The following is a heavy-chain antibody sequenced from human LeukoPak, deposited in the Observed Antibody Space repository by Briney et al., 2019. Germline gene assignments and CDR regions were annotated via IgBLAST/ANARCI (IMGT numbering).Heavy chain of an antibody. CDR2: ISPSGGST. CDR3: ARGQSYGSGKESDY. Sequence: GASVKVSCKAFGYTLTSNYMHWVRQAPGQGPEWMGVISPSGGSTTYAQKFQGRVTMTRDMSTSTVYMELSSLRSEDTAVYYCARGQSYGSGKESDYWGQGTLVTVSS. D-gene: IGHD3-10*01. CDR1: GYTLTSNY. V-gene: IGHV1-46*01. J-gene: IGHJ4*02.